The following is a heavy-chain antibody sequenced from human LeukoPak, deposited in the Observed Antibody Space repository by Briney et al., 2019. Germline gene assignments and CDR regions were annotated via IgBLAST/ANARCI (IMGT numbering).Heavy chain of an antibody. V-gene: IGHV3-23*01. CDR2: ISGSGGST. CDR3: AKFPYYDILTGYYPWYYYYGMDD. Sequence: GGSLRLSCAASGFTFSSYAMSWVRQAPGKGLEWVSAISGSGGSTYYADSVKGRFTISRDNSRNTLYLQMNSLRAEDTAVYYCAKFPYYDILTGYYPWYYYYGMDDWGQGTTVTVSS. CDR1: GFTFSSYA. J-gene: IGHJ6*02. D-gene: IGHD3-9*01.